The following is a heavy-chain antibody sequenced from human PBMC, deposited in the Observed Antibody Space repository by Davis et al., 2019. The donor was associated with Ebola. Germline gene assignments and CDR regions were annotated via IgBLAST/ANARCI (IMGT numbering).Heavy chain of an antibody. CDR1: GFTFSSYA. Sequence: GGSLRLSCAASGFTFSSYAMSRVRQAPGKGLEWVSAISGSGGSTYYADSVKGRFTISRDNSKNTLYLQMNSLRAEDTAVYYCAKLKHNWNAFDIWGQGTMVTVSS. V-gene: IGHV3-23*01. D-gene: IGHD1-1*01. J-gene: IGHJ3*02. CDR3: AKLKHNWNAFDI. CDR2: ISGSGGST.